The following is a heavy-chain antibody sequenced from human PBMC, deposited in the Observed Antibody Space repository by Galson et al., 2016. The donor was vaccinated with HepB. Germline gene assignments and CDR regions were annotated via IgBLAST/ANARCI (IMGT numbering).Heavy chain of an antibody. CDR1: GFTFSTYN. V-gene: IGHV3-48*02. Sequence: SCAASGFTFSTYNMNWVRQAPGKGLEWVSYISTSSSTIYYADSVKGRFTISRDNAKNSLYLQLNSLRDEDTAVYYCAREQNDSGDYEFYYGLDVWGQGTTVTVSS. CDR2: ISTSSSTI. CDR3: AREQNDSGDYEFYYGLDV. D-gene: IGHD4-17*01. J-gene: IGHJ6*02.